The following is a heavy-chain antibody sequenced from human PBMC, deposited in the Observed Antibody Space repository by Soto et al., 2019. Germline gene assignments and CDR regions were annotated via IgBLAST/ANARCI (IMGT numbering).Heavy chain of an antibody. D-gene: IGHD3-16*01. CDR1: GFTLADYA. Sequence: EVQLVESGGGLVQPGRSLRLSCAASGFTLADYAMHWVRQAPGKGLEWVSGISWNSGSIGYADSVKGRFTISRDNAKNYLYLQMTSLRAEDTALYYCATDSTLGGWGGMDVWGQGTTVTVSS. J-gene: IGHJ6*02. CDR2: ISWNSGSI. V-gene: IGHV3-9*01. CDR3: ATDSTLGGWGGMDV.